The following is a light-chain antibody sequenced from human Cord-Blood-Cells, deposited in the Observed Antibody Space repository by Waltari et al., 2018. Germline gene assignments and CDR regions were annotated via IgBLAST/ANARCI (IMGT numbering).Light chain of an antibody. CDR1: QSISSY. CDR2: AAS. V-gene: IGKV1-39*01. Sequence: IQMTQSPSSLSASVGDRVTITCRASQSISSYLNWYQQKPGKAPKLLNYAASSLQSGVPSRFSGSGSGTDFTLTISSLQPEDFATYYCQQSYSTLWTFGQGTKVEIK. J-gene: IGKJ1*01. CDR3: QQSYSTLWT.